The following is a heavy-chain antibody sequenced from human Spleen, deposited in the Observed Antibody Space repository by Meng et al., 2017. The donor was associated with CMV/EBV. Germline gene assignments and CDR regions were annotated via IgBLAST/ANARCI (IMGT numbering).Heavy chain of an antibody. Sequence: GESLKISCAASGFTFSSHGMHWVRQAPGKGLEWVAFIWYDGNSQYYAGSVKGRFTISRDNSKNTLYLQINSLRADDTAVYYCAKGAVGATTSYYFDYWGQGTLVTVSS. J-gene: IGHJ4*02. CDR1: GFTFSSHG. CDR2: IWYDGNSQ. CDR3: AKGAVGATTSYYFDY. D-gene: IGHD1-26*01. V-gene: IGHV3-30*02.